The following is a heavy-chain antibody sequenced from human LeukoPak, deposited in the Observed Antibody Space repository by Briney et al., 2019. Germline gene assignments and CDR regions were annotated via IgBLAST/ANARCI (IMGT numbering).Heavy chain of an antibody. CDR1: GFTFSSYG. J-gene: IGHJ5*02. Sequence: GRSLRLSCAGSGFTFSSYGIHWVRQAPGKGLEWVAVISYDGSNKYYADSVKGRFTISRDNSKNTLYLQMNSLRAEDTAVYYCAKDRTMVRGVIVNWFDPWGQGTLVTVSS. D-gene: IGHD3-10*01. CDR3: AKDRTMVRGVIVNWFDP. V-gene: IGHV3-30*18. CDR2: ISYDGSNK.